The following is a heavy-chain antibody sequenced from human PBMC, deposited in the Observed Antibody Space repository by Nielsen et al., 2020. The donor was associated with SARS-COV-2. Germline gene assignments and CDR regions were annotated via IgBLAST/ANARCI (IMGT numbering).Heavy chain of an antibody. D-gene: IGHD2-2*02. CDR2: ISGSGETT. J-gene: IGHJ5*02. CDR3: ARGRSVVVPAAIFYWFDP. V-gene: IGHV3-23*01. Sequence: WIRQPLGKGLEWVSTISGSGETTYYADSVKGRFTISRDNSKNTLFLQSNSLRAEDTAVYYCARGRSVVVPAAIFYWFDPWGQGTLVTVSS.